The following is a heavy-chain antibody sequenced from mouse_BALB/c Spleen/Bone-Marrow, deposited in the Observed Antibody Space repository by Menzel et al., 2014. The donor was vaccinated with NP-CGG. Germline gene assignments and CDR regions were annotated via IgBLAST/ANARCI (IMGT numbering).Heavy chain of an antibody. V-gene: IGHV5-9-3*01. Sequence: VKLMESGGGLVKPGGSLKLSCAASGFTFGSYAMSWVRQTPEKRLEWVATISSGGSYTYYPDSVKGRFTISRDNAKNXLYLQMSSLRSEDTAMYYCARHGITRLLDYWGQGTTLTVSS. CDR3: ARHGITRLLDY. D-gene: IGHD2-4*01. CDR2: ISSGGSYT. J-gene: IGHJ2*01. CDR1: GFTFGSYA.